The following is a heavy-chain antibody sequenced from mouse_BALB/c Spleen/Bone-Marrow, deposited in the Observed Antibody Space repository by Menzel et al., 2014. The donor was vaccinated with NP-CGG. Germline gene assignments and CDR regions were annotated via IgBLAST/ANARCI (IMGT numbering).Heavy chain of an antibody. J-gene: IGHJ3*01. CDR2: INPSSGYT. CDR1: GYTFTSYT. V-gene: IGHV1-4*02. CDR3: ARWLLRAY. Sequence: QVQLQQSAAELARPGASVKMSCKASGYTFTSYTMHCVKQRPGQGLEWIGYINPSSGYTEYNQKFKDKTTLTADKSSSTAYMQLSSLTSEDSAVYYCARWLLRAYWGQGTLVTVSA. D-gene: IGHD2-3*01.